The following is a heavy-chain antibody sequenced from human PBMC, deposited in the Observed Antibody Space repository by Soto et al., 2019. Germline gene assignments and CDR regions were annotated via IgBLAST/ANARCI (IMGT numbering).Heavy chain of an antibody. CDR1: GYSFPNYW. V-gene: IGHV5-51*01. J-gene: IGHJ4*02. D-gene: IGHD2-8*01. CDR2: IYPADSDT. Sequence: VESLKISCNASGYSFPNYWIAWVRQVPGQGLEWMGIIYPADSDTRSSPSFQGQVTISADKSTSTAYLQWSSLKASDTAMYYCARRSYCTNGVCSYYFDYWGQGTLVTVSS. CDR3: ARRSYCTNGVCSYYFDY.